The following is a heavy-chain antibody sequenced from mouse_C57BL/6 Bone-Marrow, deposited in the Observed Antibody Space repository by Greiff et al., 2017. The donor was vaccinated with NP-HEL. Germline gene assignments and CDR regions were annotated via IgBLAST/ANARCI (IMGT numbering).Heavy chain of an antibody. CDR2: ISSGSSTI. J-gene: IGHJ4*01. CDR1: GFTFSDYG. Sequence: EVNVVESGGGLVKPGGSLKLSCAASGFTFSDYGMHWVRQAPEKGLEWVAYISSGSSTIYYAATVKGRFTISRDNAKNTLFLQMTSLRSEDTAMYYCARRLRYAMDYWGQGTSVTVSS. D-gene: IGHD1-1*01. V-gene: IGHV5-17*01. CDR3: ARRLRYAMDY.